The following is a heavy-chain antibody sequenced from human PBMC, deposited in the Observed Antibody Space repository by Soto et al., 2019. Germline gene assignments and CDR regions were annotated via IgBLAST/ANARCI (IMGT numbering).Heavy chain of an antibody. V-gene: IGHV1-18*01. Sequence: QVQLVQSGAEVKKPGASVKVSCKASGYTFTSYGISWVRQAPGQGLEWMGWISAYNGNTNYAQKLQGRVTMTTDTSTSTADRELRSRRSDDTAVYDGARASTLVVAAYNWFDPWGQGTRVTVSS. CDR1: GYTFTSYG. CDR3: ARASTLVVAAYNWFDP. D-gene: IGHD2-15*01. J-gene: IGHJ5*02. CDR2: ISAYNGNT.